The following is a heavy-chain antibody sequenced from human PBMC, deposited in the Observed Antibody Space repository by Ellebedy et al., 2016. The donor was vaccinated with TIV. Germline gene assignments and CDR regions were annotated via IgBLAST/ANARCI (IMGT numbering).Heavy chain of an antibody. Sequence: AASVKVSCKASGYTFTGYYMHWVRQAPGQGLEWMGWINPNTGATNYAQNFQGWVTMTRDTSISTAYLELTTLKSDDTAVYYCARGQSFQYWLNLDYWGQGTLVTVPS. CDR1: GYTFTGYY. J-gene: IGHJ4*02. V-gene: IGHV1-2*04. CDR3: ARGQSFQYWLNLDY. CDR2: INPNTGAT. D-gene: IGHD2-8*02.